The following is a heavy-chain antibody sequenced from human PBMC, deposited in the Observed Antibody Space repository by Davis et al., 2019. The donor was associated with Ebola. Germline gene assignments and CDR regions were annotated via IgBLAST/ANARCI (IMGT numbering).Heavy chain of an antibody. CDR3: ARKVYDILTGYYDY. CDR1: GGSISSYY. J-gene: IGHJ4*02. V-gene: IGHV4-59*12. CDR2: IYYSGST. D-gene: IGHD3-9*01. Sequence: SETLPLTCTVSGGSISSYYWSWIRQPPGKGLEWIGYIYYSGSTNYNPSLKSRVTISVDTSKNQFSLKLSSVTAADTAVYYCARKVYDILTGYYDYWGQGTLVTVSS.